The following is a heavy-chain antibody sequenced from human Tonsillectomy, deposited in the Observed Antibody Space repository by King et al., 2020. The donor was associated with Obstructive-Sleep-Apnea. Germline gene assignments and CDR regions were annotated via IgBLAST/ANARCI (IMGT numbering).Heavy chain of an antibody. V-gene: IGHV3-30*04. D-gene: IGHD3-10*01. CDR1: GFTFSSYA. J-gene: IGHJ4*02. CDR2: ILKDGSNK. Sequence: QVQLVESGGGVVQPGRSLRLSCAVSGFTFSSYAMHWVRQTPGKGLEWVAVILKDGSNKYYPDSVKGRFTISRDNSENTLYLQMNSLRPEDTAVYYCARIRGPPSGFVDYWGQGTLVTVSS. CDR3: ARIRGPPSGFVDY.